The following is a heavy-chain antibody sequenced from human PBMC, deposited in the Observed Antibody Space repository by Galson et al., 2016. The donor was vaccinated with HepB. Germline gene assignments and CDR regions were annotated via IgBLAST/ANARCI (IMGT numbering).Heavy chain of an antibody. J-gene: IGHJ5*02. D-gene: IGHD3-3*01. Sequence: SCKASGYTFTGYYIHWVRQAPGEGLEWMGWINPNTGGTYYAQQFQGRVTLTRDTSIDTAYMELRRLTSDDTGIYYCARDPPYDLWSGLQYSAPKNWFDPWGQGTLVTVSS. CDR2: INPNTGGT. V-gene: IGHV1-2*02. CDR3: ARDPPYDLWSGLQYSAPKNWFDP. CDR1: GYTFTGYY.